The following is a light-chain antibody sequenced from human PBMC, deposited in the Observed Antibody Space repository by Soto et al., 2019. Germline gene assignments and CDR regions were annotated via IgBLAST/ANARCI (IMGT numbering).Light chain of an antibody. CDR3: QQSYRTPLT. V-gene: IGKV1-39*01. CDR1: QSIDTY. Sequence: DIQMTQSPSSLSASVGDRVTISCRASQSIDTYLNWYQQKPGKAPKLLIFAASSLQTRVPSRFSGSGSGTEFTLTISSLQPEDFATYCCQQSYRTPLTFGGGTKVEIK. CDR2: AAS. J-gene: IGKJ4*01.